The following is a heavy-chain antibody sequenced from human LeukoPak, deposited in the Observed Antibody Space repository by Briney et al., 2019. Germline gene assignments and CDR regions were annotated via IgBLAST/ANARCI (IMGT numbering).Heavy chain of an antibody. Sequence: GGSLRLSCGASGFTFSHYSLHWVRQAPGKGLEWVAFIRYDGSSKYYADSVKGRFTISRDNSKNTLSLQMNSLRGEDTAVYYCAKGFDYYLDYWGQGTLVTVSS. CDR3: AKGFDYYLDY. J-gene: IGHJ4*02. CDR2: IRYDGSSK. CDR1: GFTFSHYS. V-gene: IGHV3-30*02. D-gene: IGHD3-9*01.